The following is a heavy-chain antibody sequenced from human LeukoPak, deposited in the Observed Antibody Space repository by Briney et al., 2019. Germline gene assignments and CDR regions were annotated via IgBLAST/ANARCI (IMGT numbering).Heavy chain of an antibody. D-gene: IGHD3-22*01. CDR2: IKSKTDGATT. CDR3: AKDRNYYDTNAFDT. CDR1: EFTFINAW. J-gene: IGHJ3*02. Sequence: PGGSLRLSCAASEFTFINAWMSWVRRAPGKGLEWVGRIKSKTDGATTDYAAPVKGRFTISRDDSKSILYLQLNSAKTEDTAVYYCAKDRNYYDTNAFDTWGQGTMVTVSS. V-gene: IGHV3-15*01.